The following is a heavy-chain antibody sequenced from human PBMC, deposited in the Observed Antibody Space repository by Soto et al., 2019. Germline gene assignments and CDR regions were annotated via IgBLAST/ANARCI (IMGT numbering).Heavy chain of an antibody. J-gene: IGHJ4*02. CDR1: GFTFSSYT. CDR2: ISSSSSYI. D-gene: IGHD6-19*01. V-gene: IGHV3-21*01. CDR3: ARWYSSVDY. Sequence: EVQLVESGGGLVKPGGSLRLSCAASGFTFSSYTMNWVRQAPGKGLEWVSSISSSSSYIYYADSVKGRFTISRDNAKNSLSLQMNSLRAEDTAVYYCARWYSSVDYWGQGTLVTVSS.